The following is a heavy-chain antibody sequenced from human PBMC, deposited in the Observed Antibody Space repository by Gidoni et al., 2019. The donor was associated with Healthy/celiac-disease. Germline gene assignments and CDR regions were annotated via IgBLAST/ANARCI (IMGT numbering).Heavy chain of an antibody. CDR1: GGTFSSYA. V-gene: IGHV1-69*01. CDR2: IIPIFGTA. Sequence: QVQLVQSGAEVKKPGSSVQVSCKASGGTFSSYAISWVRQAPGQGLEWMGGIIPIFGTANYAQKFQGRVTIPADDSTSTAYLELSSLRSEDTAVYYCASVSACGGDCYILTNWGQGTLVTVSS. J-gene: IGHJ4*02. D-gene: IGHD2-21*02. CDR3: ASVSACGGDCYILTN.